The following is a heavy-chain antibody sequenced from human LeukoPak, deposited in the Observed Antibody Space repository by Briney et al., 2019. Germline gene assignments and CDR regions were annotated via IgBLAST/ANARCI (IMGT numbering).Heavy chain of an antibody. V-gene: IGHV1-69*04. Sequence: GASVKVSCKASGYTFTSYGISWVRQAPGQGLEWMGRIIPILGIANYAQKFQGRVTITADKSTSTAYMELSSLRSEDTAVYYCARGNTYYYDSRGDAFDIWGQGTMVTVSS. CDR3: ARGNTYYYDSRGDAFDI. D-gene: IGHD3-22*01. J-gene: IGHJ3*02. CDR2: IIPILGIA. CDR1: GYTFTSYG.